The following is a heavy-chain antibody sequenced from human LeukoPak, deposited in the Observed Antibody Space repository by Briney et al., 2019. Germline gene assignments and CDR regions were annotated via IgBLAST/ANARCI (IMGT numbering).Heavy chain of an antibody. CDR3: ARLSIYPAIFGVVISDWFDP. V-gene: IGHV1-2*02. J-gene: IGHJ5*02. Sequence: VASVKVSCKASGHTFTGYYMHWVRQAPGQGLEWMGWINPNSGGTNYAQKFQGRVTMTRDTSISTAYMELSRLRSDDTAVYYCARLSIYPAIFGVVISDWFDPWGQGTLVTVSS. CDR2: INPNSGGT. CDR1: GHTFTGYY. D-gene: IGHD3-3*01.